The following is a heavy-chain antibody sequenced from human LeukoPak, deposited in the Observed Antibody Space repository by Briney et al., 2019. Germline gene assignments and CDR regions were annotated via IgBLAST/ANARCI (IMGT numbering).Heavy chain of an antibody. V-gene: IGHV3-74*01. J-gene: IGHJ2*01. D-gene: IGHD1-26*01. CDR3: ARVPPGGSRSLDL. Sequence: TGGSLRLSCAASGFTFSRYWMRWVRHAPGKGLEWVSRIQIDGSSTNYADSVKGRFTISRDNDKNPLYLQMHSLRAEDTAMYYCARVPPGGSRSLDLWGLGTLVIVSS. CDR2: IQIDGSST. CDR1: GFTFSRYW.